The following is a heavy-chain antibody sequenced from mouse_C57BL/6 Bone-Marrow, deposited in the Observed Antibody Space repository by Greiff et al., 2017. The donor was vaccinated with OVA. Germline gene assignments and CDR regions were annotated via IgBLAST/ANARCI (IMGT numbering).Heavy chain of an antibody. CDR2: IYPRSGNT. V-gene: IGHV1-81*01. Sequence: AQLQQSGAELARPGASVKLSCKASGYTFTSYGISWVKQRTGQGLEWIGEIYPRSGNTYYNEKFKGKATLTADKSSSTAYMELRSLTSEDSAVYFCARRGDGAWFAYWGQGTLVTVSA. J-gene: IGHJ3*01. CDR1: GYTFTSYG. CDR3: ARRGDGAWFAY.